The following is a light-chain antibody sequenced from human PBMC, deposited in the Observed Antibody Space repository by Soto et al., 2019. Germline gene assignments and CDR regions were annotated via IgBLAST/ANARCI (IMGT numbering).Light chain of an antibody. Sequence: IVMTQSPVTLSVSPGERVTLSCRASETVRTNLAWFQQKPGQTPRLLIFGASTRATGIPTRFTGSGSETEFTLTIDSLQSEDLAVYYCQQYNNWPPFTFGPGTKVDIK. CDR3: QQYNNWPPFT. CDR2: GAS. V-gene: IGKV3-15*01. CDR1: ETVRTN. J-gene: IGKJ3*01.